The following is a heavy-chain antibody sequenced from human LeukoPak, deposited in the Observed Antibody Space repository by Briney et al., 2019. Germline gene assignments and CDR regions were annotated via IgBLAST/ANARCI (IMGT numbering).Heavy chain of an antibody. CDR3: AEATGEAAAARH. Sequence: SETLSLTCGVSGASVSSIGYSWSWIRQPPGRGLEWIGYIYQSGSASYNPSLQSRVTISIDKSKNQFSLNPNSVTAADTAVYYCAEATGEAAAARHWGPGTLVTVSS. CDR2: IYQSGSA. CDR1: GASVSSIGYS. V-gene: IGHV4-30-2*01. J-gene: IGHJ1*01. D-gene: IGHD6-25*01.